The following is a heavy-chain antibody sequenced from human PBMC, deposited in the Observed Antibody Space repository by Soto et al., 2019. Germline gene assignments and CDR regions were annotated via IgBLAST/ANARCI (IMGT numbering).Heavy chain of an antibody. D-gene: IGHD3-22*01. V-gene: IGHV3-33*01. Sequence: PGGSLRLSCAASGFPFSIYGMHLVRQSPGKGLEWVAVIWYDGSNKYYADSVKGRFTISRDNSKNTLYLQMNSLRAEDTAVYYSARDRLPYYYDISGQLAHWGQGTLFTVSS. J-gene: IGHJ4*02. CDR3: ARDRLPYYYDISGQLAH. CDR2: IWYDGSNK. CDR1: GFPFSIYG.